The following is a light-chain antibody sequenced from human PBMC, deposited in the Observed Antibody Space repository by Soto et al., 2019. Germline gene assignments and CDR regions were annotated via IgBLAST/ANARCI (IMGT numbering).Light chain of an antibody. V-gene: IGKV3-20*01. CDR1: QSVSNSY. CDR2: GAS. Sequence: EIVLTQSPGTLSLSPGDRASLSCRASQSVSNSYLAWYQQKPGQAPRLLIYGASIRATGIPDRFSGSGSGTDFTLIISRLETEDFAVYYCQHYGSSPPFTFGPGTKVDI. CDR3: QHYGSSPPFT. J-gene: IGKJ3*01.